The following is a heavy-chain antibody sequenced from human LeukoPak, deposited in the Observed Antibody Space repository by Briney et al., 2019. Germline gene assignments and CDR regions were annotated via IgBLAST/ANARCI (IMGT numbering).Heavy chain of an antibody. CDR1: GGSISSGGYS. CDR3: AIEKTAPLYYFDY. J-gene: IGHJ4*02. Sequence: SETLSPTCAVSGGSISSGGYSWSWIRQPPGKGLEWIGYIYHSGSTYYNPSLKSRVTISIDRSKNRFSLKLSSVTAADTAVYYCAIEKTAPLYYFDYWGQGTLVTVSS. CDR2: IYHSGST. V-gene: IGHV4-30-2*01.